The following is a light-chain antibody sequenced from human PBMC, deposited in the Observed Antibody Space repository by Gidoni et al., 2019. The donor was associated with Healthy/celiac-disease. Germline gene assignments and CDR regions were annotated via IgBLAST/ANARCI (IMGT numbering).Light chain of an antibody. J-gene: IGKJ2*01. V-gene: IGKV4-1*01. Sequence: DIVMTQSPDSLAVSLGERATINNKNYLAWYQQKPGQPPKLLIYWASTRESGVPDRFSGSGSGTDFTLTISSLQAEDVAVYYCQQYYSTPPYTFXXXTKLEIK. CDR2: WAS. CDR1: KNY. CDR3: QQYYSTPPYT.